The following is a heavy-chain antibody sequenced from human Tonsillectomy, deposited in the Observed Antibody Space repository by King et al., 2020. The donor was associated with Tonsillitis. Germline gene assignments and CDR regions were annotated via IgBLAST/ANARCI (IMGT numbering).Heavy chain of an antibody. CDR2: ISYDGNNK. CDR1: GFTFSSYG. Sequence: VQLVESGGGVVQPGRSLRLSCAASGFTFSSYGMHWVRQAPGKGLEWVAVISYDGNNKFYADSVQGRFTISRDNSKNTLYLQMNSLRADDTAVYYCARDHVGGDWGDYYYYGMDVWGQGTTVTVSS. D-gene: IGHD2-21*02. CDR3: ARDHVGGDWGDYYYYGMDV. V-gene: IGHV3-33*05. J-gene: IGHJ6*02.